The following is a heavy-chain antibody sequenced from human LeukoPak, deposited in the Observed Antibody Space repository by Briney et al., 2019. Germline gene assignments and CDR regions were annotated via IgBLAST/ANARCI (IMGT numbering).Heavy chain of an antibody. J-gene: IGHJ4*02. CDR3: ARDSDSLIVEDLYYFDY. D-gene: IGHD1-26*01. CDR2: ISSSSSYI. Sequence: PGGSLRLSCAASGFTFSSYSMNWVRQAPGKGLEWVSSISSSSSYIYYADSVKGRFTISRDNAKNSLYLQMNSLRAEDTAVYYCARDSDSLIVEDLYYFDYWGQGTLVTVSS. V-gene: IGHV3-21*01. CDR1: GFTFSSYS.